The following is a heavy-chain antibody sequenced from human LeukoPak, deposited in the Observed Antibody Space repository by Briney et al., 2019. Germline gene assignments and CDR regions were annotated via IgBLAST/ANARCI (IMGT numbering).Heavy chain of an antibody. Sequence: GGSLRLSCEASGFTFSSHWMSWVRQAPGKGLEWVGNIKPDGSEAYHVDSVRGRFTISRDNARNSLFLQMNSLRVEDTAVYYCASQSYARFDPWGQGTLVTVSS. V-gene: IGHV3-7*01. CDR1: GFTFSSHW. CDR2: IKPDGSEA. CDR3: ASQSYARFDP. D-gene: IGHD3-16*01. J-gene: IGHJ5*02.